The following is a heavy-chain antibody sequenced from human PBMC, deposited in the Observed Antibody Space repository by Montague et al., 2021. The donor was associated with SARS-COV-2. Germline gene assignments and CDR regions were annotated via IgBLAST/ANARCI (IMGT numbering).Heavy chain of an antibody. V-gene: IGHV4-31*03. D-gene: IGHD3-22*01. CDR2: IYHTGST. Sequence: TLSLTCTVSGGSISRGCYYWSWIRQHPGKGLEWIGYIYHTGSTHYNPSLQSRVTISKETTKNHFSLNLISVTAADSAVYYCASDSGYYYASGFSYDASDIWGQGTKVTVSS. CDR3: ASDSGYYYASGFSYDASDI. CDR1: GGSISRGCYY. J-gene: IGHJ3*02.